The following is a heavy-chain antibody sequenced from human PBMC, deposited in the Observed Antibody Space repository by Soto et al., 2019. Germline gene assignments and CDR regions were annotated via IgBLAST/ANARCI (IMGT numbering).Heavy chain of an antibody. CDR2: IYYSGKT. D-gene: IGHD1-1*01. V-gene: IGHV4-59*01. CDR1: GGSISSYY. CDR3: ARVGNWNDGLCS. J-gene: IGHJ5*02. Sequence: QVQLQESGPGLVKPSETLSLTCTVSGGSISSYYWSWIRQPPGKGLEWIGDIYYSGKTYYNPSLKRRVTISVDTSKNQFSLNLTSVTAADTAVYYCARVGNWNDGLCSWGQGALVTVSS.